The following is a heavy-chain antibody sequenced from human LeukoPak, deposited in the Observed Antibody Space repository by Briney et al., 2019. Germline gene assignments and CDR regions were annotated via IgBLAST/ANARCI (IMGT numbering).Heavy chain of an antibody. CDR1: GGSFSGYY. Sequence: SETLSLTCAVYGGSFSGYYWSWIRQPPGKGLEWIGEINHSGSTNYNPSLKSRDTISVDTSKNQFSLKLSSVTAADTAVYYCARDCSGGSCYSELDYWGQGTLVTVSS. D-gene: IGHD2-15*01. J-gene: IGHJ4*02. CDR3: ARDCSGGSCYSELDY. CDR2: INHSGST. V-gene: IGHV4-34*01.